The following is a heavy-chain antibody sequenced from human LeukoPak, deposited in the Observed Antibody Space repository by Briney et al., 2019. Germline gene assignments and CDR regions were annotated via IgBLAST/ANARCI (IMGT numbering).Heavy chain of an antibody. CDR3: ARDRTACSGGSCYYYYGMDV. Sequence: SETLSLTCSVSGYSISSGYYWGWIRPPPGKGLEWIGSIYQSGSTYYNPPLKSRVTISVDTSKNQFSLKLSSVTAADTAVYYCARDRTACSGGSCYYYYGMDVWGQGTTVTVSS. V-gene: IGHV4-38-2*02. J-gene: IGHJ6*02. D-gene: IGHD2-15*01. CDR2: IYQSGST. CDR1: GYSISSGYY.